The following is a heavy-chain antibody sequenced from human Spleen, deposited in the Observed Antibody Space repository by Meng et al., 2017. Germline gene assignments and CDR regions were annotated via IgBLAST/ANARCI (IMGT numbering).Heavy chain of an antibody. CDR3: SREASGSSYGMDV. V-gene: IGHV3-33*01. D-gene: IGHD2-15*01. J-gene: IGHJ6*02. Sequence: LSLTCAASGFTFSSYGMHWVRQAPGKGLEWVAVIWYDGSNKYYADSVKGRFTISRDNSKNTLYLQMNSLRVEDTAVYYCSREASGSSYGMDVWGQGTTVTVS. CDR2: IWYDGSNK. CDR1: GFTFSSYG.